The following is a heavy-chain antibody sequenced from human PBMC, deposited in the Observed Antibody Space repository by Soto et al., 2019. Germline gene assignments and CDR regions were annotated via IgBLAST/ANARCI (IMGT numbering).Heavy chain of an antibody. CDR3: ARHFEYHKWDSFDY. D-gene: IGHD1-26*01. Sequence: QLQLQESGPGLVKPSETLSLTCSVSGGYISSSNYYWGWIRQPPGKGLEWIGYVYYSGSPYYNPSLKSRVTIAVDASMNHCSLRLSSVPAADTAVYFCARHFEYHKWDSFDYWGQGTLVTVS. CDR1: GGYISSSNYY. CDR2: VYYSGSP. V-gene: IGHV4-39*01. J-gene: IGHJ4*02.